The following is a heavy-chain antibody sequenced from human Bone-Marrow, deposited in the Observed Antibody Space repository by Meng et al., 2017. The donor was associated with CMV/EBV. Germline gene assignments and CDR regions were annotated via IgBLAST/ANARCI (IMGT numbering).Heavy chain of an antibody. CDR3: AGASVIALFY. CDR2: ISSSSSTI. J-gene: IGHJ4*02. Sequence: GESLKISCAASGFTFSSYSMNWVRQAPGKGLEWVSYISSSSSTIYYADSVKGRFTISRDNAKNSLYLQMNSLRAEDTAVYYCAGASVIALFYWGQGTLVTVSS. CDR1: GFTFSSYS. D-gene: IGHD2-21*01. V-gene: IGHV3-48*04.